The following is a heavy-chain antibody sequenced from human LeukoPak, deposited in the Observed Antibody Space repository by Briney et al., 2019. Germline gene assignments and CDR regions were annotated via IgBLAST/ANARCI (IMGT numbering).Heavy chain of an antibody. Sequence: SETLSLTCTVSGGSISSYYWSWIRQLPGKGLEWIGYIYYSGSTNYNPSLKSRVTISVDTSKNQFSLKLSSVTAADTAVYYCARAGIARQFDYWGQGTLVTVSS. CDR2: IYYSGST. CDR1: GGSISSYY. V-gene: IGHV4-59*01. CDR3: ARAGIARQFDY. J-gene: IGHJ4*02.